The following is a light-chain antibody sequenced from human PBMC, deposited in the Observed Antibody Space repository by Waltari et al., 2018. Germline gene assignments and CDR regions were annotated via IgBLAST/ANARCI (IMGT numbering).Light chain of an antibody. V-gene: IGKV1-39*01. Sequence: DIQMTQSPSSLSASVGDRVTITCRASQSISSYLNWYQQKPGKAPKLLIYGASSLGSGAPSRFSGSRSGTDFTLTISSLQPEDFASYYCQQTYSSPLTFGPGTKLDIK. J-gene: IGKJ3*01. CDR1: QSISSY. CDR2: GAS. CDR3: QQTYSSPLT.